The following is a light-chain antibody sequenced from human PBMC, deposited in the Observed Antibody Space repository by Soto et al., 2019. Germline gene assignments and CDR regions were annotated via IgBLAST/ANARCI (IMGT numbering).Light chain of an antibody. CDR2: EVS. CDR3: SSCAGSNSPYV. V-gene: IGLV2-8*01. CDR1: SSDVGGCKF. J-gene: IGLJ1*01. Sequence: QSALTQPPSASGSPGQSVTISCTGTSSDVGGCKFVSWYQQYPGKAPKLIIYEVSKRPSGVPDRFSGSKSGNTSSLTVSGLQAEDEAEYCCSSCAGSNSPYVFGTGTKLTVL.